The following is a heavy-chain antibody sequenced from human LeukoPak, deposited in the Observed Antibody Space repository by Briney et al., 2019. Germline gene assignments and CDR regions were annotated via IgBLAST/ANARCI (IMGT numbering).Heavy chain of an antibody. CDR1: GFIFSDYG. Sequence: GGSLRLSCAVSGFIFSDYGFHWVRQAPGKGLEWVAVTRFDGSIKQYPDSVKGRFTISRDDSKNTLYLQMNFLKSEDTAVYYCARWGGTRQYYFDYWGQGTLVTVSS. CDR2: TRFDGSIK. CDR3: ARWGGTRQYYFDY. D-gene: IGHD1-1*01. J-gene: IGHJ4*02. V-gene: IGHV3-33*01.